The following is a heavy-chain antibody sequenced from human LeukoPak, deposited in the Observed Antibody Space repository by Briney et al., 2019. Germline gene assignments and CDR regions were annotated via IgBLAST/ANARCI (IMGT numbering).Heavy chain of an antibody. V-gene: IGHV3-30*01. Sequence: GGSLRLSCAASGFTFSSYAVSWVRQAPGKGLEWVAVISYDGSNKYYADSVKGRFTISRDNSKNTLYLQMNSLRAEDTAVYYCARERTGLSITMVRGVFLDPWGQGTLVTVSS. CDR1: GFTFSSYA. CDR3: ARERTGLSITMVRGVFLDP. J-gene: IGHJ5*02. CDR2: ISYDGSNK. D-gene: IGHD3-10*01.